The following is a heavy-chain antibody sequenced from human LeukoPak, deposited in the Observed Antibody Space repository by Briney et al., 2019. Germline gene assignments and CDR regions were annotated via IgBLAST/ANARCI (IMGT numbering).Heavy chain of an antibody. V-gene: IGHV3-23*01. D-gene: IGHD3-16*01. CDR1: GFTFSDYI. CDR3: ARLSGGDQHWFDP. J-gene: IGHJ5*02. CDR2: ISDSGGRT. Sequence: GGSLRLSCAASGFTFSDYIMGWVRQAPGKGLEWVSGISDSGGRTYYADSVKGRFTISRDNSKNTLYLQMNSLRAEDTAIFYCARLSGGDQHWFDPWSQGTLVTVSS.